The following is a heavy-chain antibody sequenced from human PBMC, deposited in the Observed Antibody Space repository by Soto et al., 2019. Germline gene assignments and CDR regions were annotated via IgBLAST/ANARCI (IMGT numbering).Heavy chain of an antibody. CDR2: IIPIFGTA. D-gene: IGHD3-3*01. V-gene: IGHV1-69*12. CDR1: GGTFSSYA. J-gene: IGHJ4*02. Sequence: QVQLVQSGAEVKKPGSSVKVSCKASGGTFSSYAISWVRQAPGQGLEWMGGIIPIFGTANYAQKFQGRVTITADESTSTAYMELSSLRSEDTAVYYCARGNREVTIFGVVEYYFDYWGQGTLVTVSS. CDR3: ARGNREVTIFGVVEYYFDY.